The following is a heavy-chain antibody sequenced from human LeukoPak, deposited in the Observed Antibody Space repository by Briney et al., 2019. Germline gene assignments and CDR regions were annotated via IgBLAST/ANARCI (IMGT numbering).Heavy chain of an antibody. CDR3: AREAGGATEFYFDY. J-gene: IGHJ4*02. CDR2: ISAYNGNT. V-gene: IGHV1-18*01. CDR1: GYTFTNYG. D-gene: IGHD1-26*01. Sequence: ASVKVSCKASGYTFTNYGISWVRQAPGQGLEWMGWISAYNGNTNYAQKLQGRGTVTTDTSTTTAYMELRGLTSDDTAVYYCAREAGGATEFYFDYWGQGTLVTVSS.